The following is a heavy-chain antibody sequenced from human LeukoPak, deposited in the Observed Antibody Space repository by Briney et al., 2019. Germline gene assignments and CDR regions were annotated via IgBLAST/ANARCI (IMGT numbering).Heavy chain of an antibody. CDR2: ISGSGGST. D-gene: IGHD6-19*01. J-gene: IGHJ4*02. V-gene: IGHV3-23*01. CDR1: GFTFSSYA. CDR3: AKDERQWLVHDY. Sequence: QPGGSLRLSCAASGFTFSSYAMSWVRQAPGKGLEWVSAISGSGGSTYYADSVKGRFTTSRDNSKNTLYLQMNSLRAEDTAVYYRAKDERQWLVHDYWGQGTLVTVSS.